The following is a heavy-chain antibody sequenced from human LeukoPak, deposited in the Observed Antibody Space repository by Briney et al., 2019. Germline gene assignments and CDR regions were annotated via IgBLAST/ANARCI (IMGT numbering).Heavy chain of an antibody. J-gene: IGHJ3*02. D-gene: IGHD1-26*01. V-gene: IGHV4-59*01. Sequence: SETLSLTCTVSGGXISSYYCSWIRQPPGKGLEWIAYIDYSGSTNYNPSLKSRVTISVDASKNQFSLKLSSVTAADTAVYYCARDRRRDLLHAFDIWGQGTIVTVSS. CDR2: IDYSGST. CDR3: ARDRRRDLLHAFDI. CDR1: GGXISSYY.